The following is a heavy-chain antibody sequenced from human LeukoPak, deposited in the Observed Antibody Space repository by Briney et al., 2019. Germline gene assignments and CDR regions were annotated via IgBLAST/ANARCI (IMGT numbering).Heavy chain of an antibody. V-gene: IGHV4-34*01. CDR3: AREPDYQDAFDI. D-gene: IGHD4-11*01. CDR2: INHSGST. J-gene: IGHJ3*02. CDR1: GGSFSGYY. Sequence: SETLSLTCAVYGGSFSGYYWSWIRQPPGKGLEWIGEINHSGSTNYNPSLKSRVTISVDTSKNQFSLKLSSVTAAATAVYYCAREPDYQDAFDIWGQGTMVTVSS.